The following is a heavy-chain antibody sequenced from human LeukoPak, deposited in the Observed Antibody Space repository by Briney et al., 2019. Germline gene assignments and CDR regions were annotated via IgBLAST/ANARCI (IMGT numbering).Heavy chain of an antibody. CDR2: ISTSGDI. CDR3: AREPPTPGYWYFDL. CDR1: GFTFSRHD. Sequence: PGGSLRLSCVASGFTFSRHDIHWVRQVTGKGLEWVSAISTSGDIHYSDSVKGGFTISRADAENSLYLQMNSLRAGDTAVYFCAREPPTPGYWYFDLWGRGTLVTVSS. D-gene: IGHD2-15*01. J-gene: IGHJ2*01. V-gene: IGHV3-13*01.